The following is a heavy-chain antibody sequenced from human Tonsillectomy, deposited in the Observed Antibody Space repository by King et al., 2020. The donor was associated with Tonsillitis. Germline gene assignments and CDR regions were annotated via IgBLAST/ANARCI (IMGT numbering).Heavy chain of an antibody. CDR1: GFTFSSYA. J-gene: IGHJ5*02. CDR2: ISGSGGRI. CDR3: AKEPGGIVVIPAAGHSNWFDP. V-gene: IGHV3-23*04. Sequence: VQLVESGGGLVQPGGSLRLSLAASGFTFSSYAMRCVRQAPGKGLVWVSAISGSGGRIDDVDSVKGRLTISRDNSKNTHYLQMNSLRAEDTAVYYCAKEPGGIVVIPAAGHSNWFDPWGQGTLVTVSS. D-gene: IGHD2-2*01.